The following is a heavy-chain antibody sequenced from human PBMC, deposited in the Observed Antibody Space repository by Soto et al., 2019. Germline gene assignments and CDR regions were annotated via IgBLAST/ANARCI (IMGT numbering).Heavy chain of an antibody. CDR2: IFYSGST. CDR1: GGSISSSSSY. J-gene: IGHJ5*02. D-gene: IGHD2-2*01. V-gene: IGHV4-39*01. Sequence: QLQLQESGPGLVKASETLSLTCNVSGGSISSSSSYWAWIRQPPGKGLEWIANIFYSGSTYYNPTVQSGVTVSVDTSKNHFSRKLSSVTAADTAVYYCARQPTTADIDLCFDPWGQGTLVTVSS. CDR3: ARQPTTADIDLCFDP.